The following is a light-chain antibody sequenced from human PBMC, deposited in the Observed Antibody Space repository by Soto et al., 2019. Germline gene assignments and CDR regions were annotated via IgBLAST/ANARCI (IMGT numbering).Light chain of an antibody. Sequence: EIVMTQSPATLSASPGERATLSCRASQSVSTKLAWYQQKPGQAPRLLIYGASTRATGIPARFSGSGSGTEFTLTISSLQSEDFAVYYCQQYNNWPRTFGHGTQVEIK. V-gene: IGKV3-15*01. CDR2: GAS. J-gene: IGKJ1*01. CDR3: QQYNNWPRT. CDR1: QSVSTK.